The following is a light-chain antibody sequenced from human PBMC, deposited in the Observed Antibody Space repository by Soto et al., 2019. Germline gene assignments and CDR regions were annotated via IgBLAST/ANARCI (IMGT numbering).Light chain of an antibody. Sequence: QSVLTQPRSVSGSPEQSVTISCTGISSDVDSYNRVSWYQQPPGTAPKLMIYEVSNRPSGVPDRFSGSKSGNTASLTISGLQAEDEADYYCCSYAGSHTWVFGTGTKLTVL. CDR2: EVS. CDR1: SSDVDSYNR. J-gene: IGLJ1*01. V-gene: IGLV2-18*02. CDR3: CSYAGSHTWV.